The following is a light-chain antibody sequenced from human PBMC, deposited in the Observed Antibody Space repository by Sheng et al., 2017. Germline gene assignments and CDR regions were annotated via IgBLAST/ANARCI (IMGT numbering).Light chain of an antibody. J-gene: IGKJ1*01. CDR1: QSVSSY. Sequence: EIVLTQSPATLSLSPGERATLSCRASQSVSSYLAWYQQKPGQPPSLLIYGASNRATGVPDRFSGSGSGTDFTLTISRLEPEDFAVYYCQQFGSSPPWTFGQGTKVEIK. CDR2: GAS. V-gene: IGKV3-20*01. CDR3: QQFGSSPPWT.